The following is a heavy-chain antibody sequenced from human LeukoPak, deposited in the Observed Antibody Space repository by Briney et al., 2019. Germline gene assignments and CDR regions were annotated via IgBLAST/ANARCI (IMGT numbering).Heavy chain of an antibody. D-gene: IGHD3-10*01. Sequence: SETLSLTCAVYGGSFSGYYWSWIRQPPGKGLEWIGEINHSGSTNYNPSLKSRVTISVDTSKNQFSLKLYFMTAADTAVYYCARSRYFYPRDAFDIWGQGTMVTVSS. V-gene: IGHV4-34*01. J-gene: IGHJ3*02. CDR3: ARSRYFYPRDAFDI. CDR1: GGSFSGYY. CDR2: INHSGST.